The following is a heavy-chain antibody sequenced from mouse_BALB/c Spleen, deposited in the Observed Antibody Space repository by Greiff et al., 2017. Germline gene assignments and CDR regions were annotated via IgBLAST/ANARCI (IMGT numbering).Heavy chain of an antibody. CDR1: GYAFTNYL. V-gene: IGHV1-54*01. Sequence: VQLQQSGAELVRPGTSVKVSCKASGYAFTNYLIEWVKQRPGQGLEWIGVINPGSGGTNYNEKFKGKATLTADKSSSTAYMQLSSLTSDDSAVYFCARGGTSFDYWGQGTTLTVSS. CDR3: ARGGTSFDY. CDR2: INPGSGGT. J-gene: IGHJ2*01. D-gene: IGHD3-3*01.